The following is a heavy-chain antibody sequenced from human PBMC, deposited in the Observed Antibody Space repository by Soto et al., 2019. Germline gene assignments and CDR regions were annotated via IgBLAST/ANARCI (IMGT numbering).Heavy chain of an antibody. CDR2: IFYNGGT. J-gene: IGHJ4*02. D-gene: IGHD6-19*01. V-gene: IGHV4-59*11. Sequence: QVRLQESGPGLVKASETLSLTCTVSGGSIINHCWSWIRQRPGKGLAWIGYIFYNGGTMYNPSLECRVTMSVDTSKNQFSLRLRSVTAADTAVYYCARETTSGWATGGLLEYWGQGSLVTVSS. CDR1: GGSIINHC. CDR3: ARETTSGWATGGLLEY.